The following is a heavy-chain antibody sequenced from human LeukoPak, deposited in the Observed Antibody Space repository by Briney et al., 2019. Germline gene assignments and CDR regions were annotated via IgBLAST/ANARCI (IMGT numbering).Heavy chain of an antibody. Sequence: GGSLRLSCAASGFTVSSNYMSWVRQAPGKGLEWVSVIYSGGSTYYADSVKGRFTISRDNSKNTLYLQMNSLRAEDTAVYYCARDGSSSWYYFDYWGQGTLVTVSS. D-gene: IGHD6-13*01. J-gene: IGHJ4*02. V-gene: IGHV3-66*01. CDR1: GFTVSSNY. CDR3: ARDGSSSWYYFDY. CDR2: IYSGGST.